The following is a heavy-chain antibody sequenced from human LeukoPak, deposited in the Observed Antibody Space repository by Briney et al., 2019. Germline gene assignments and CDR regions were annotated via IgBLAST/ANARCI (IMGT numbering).Heavy chain of an antibody. D-gene: IGHD5-24*01. CDR2: IYYSGST. CDR3: ATTGGYNARRS. J-gene: IGHJ4*02. Sequence: SETLSLTCTVSGGSISSYYWSWIRQPPGKGLEWIGYIYYSGSTNYNPSLKSRVTISVDTSKNQFSLKLSSVTAADTAVYYCATTGGYNARRSWGQGTLVTVSS. V-gene: IGHV4-59*01. CDR1: GGSISSYY.